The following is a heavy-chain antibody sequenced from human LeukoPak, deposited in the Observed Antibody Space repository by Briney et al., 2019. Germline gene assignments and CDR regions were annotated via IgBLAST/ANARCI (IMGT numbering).Heavy chain of an antibody. D-gene: IGHD3-16*02. CDR2: IIPILGIT. Sequence: EASVKVSCKASGGTFSSYAISWVRQAPGQGLEWMGRIIPILGITNYAQKFQGRVTITADKSASTAYMELISLRSEDTAVYYCARLGELSLTSSDYWGQGTLVTVSS. CDR1: GGTFSSYA. V-gene: IGHV1-69*04. CDR3: ARLGELSLTSSDY. J-gene: IGHJ4*02.